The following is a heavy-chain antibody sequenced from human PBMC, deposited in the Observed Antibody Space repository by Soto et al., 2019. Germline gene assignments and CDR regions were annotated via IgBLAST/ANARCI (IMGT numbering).Heavy chain of an antibody. CDR1: GFTFSSYS. CDR3: AKGVVVGLGGRQFDS. Sequence: EMQLLESGGGLVQPGGSLRLSCAASGFTFSSYSMSWVRQTPGKGPEWVSIIGSSITSTFYADSVKGRFTVSRDNSKSTLYLQMNSLRAEDTAVYYCAKGVVVGLGGRQFDSWGQGTLVTVSS. CDR2: IGSSITST. J-gene: IGHJ4*02. D-gene: IGHD3-22*01. V-gene: IGHV3-23*01.